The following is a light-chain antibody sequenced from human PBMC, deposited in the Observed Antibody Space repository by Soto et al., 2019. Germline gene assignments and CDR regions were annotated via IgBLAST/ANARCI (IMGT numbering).Light chain of an antibody. CDR2: GAS. Sequence: DIQMTQSPSSLSASVGDSVNITCRASQAISIYLNWYQQKPGKALKLLIYGASSLQSGVPSRFSGRGSATEFTVTISSLQPEDCATYYCQQSFSTPLGFGGGTKVDIK. CDR3: QQSFSTPLG. V-gene: IGKV1-39*01. J-gene: IGKJ4*01. CDR1: QAISIY.